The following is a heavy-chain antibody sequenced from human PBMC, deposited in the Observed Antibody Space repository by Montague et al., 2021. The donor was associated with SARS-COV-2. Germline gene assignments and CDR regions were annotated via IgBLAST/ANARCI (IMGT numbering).Heavy chain of an antibody. V-gene: IGHV2-5*02. CDR3: AHSNGGSGSYLYFDX. J-gene: IGHJ4*02. Sequence: PALVKPTQTLTLTCTFSGFSLSTSGVGVGWIRQPPGKALEWLALIYGDDDKRYSPSLKSRLTITKDTSKNQVVLTMTSMDPVDTATFYCAHSNGGSGSYLYFDXWGQGTLVTASS. CDR1: GFSLSTSGVG. D-gene: IGHD3-10*01. CDR2: IYGDDDK.